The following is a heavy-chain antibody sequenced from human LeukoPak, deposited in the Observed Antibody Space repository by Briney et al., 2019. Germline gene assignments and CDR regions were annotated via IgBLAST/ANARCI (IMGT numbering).Heavy chain of an antibody. J-gene: IGHJ4*02. Sequence: GGSLRLSCAASGFTFSSYGMHWVRQAPGKGLEWVAVIWYDGSNKYYADSVKGRFTISRDNSKNTLYLQMNSLRAEDTAVYYCARGAWDYDGKDYWGQGTLVTVSS. CDR2: IWYDGSNK. CDR3: ARGAWDYDGKDY. CDR1: GFTFSSYG. D-gene: IGHD1-7*01. V-gene: IGHV3-33*01.